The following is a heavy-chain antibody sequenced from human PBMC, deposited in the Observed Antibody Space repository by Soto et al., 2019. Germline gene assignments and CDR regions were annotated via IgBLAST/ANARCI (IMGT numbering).Heavy chain of an antibody. Sequence: PSETLSLTCTVSGGSISSGGYYWSWIRQHPGKGLEWIGYIYYSGRTYYNPSLKSRVTISVNTSKNQFSLKLSSVTAADTAVYYCARRAVGSYYFDYWGQGTLVTVSS. CDR3: ARRAVGSYYFDY. V-gene: IGHV4-31*03. D-gene: IGHD3-10*01. J-gene: IGHJ4*02. CDR2: IYYSGRT. CDR1: GGSISSGGYY.